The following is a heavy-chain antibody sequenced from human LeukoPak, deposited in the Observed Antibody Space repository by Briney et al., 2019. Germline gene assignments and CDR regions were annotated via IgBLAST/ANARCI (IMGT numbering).Heavy chain of an antibody. CDR2: ISYDGSSK. CDR1: GFTFSTYS. Sequence: GRSLRLSCAASGFTFSTYSMHWVRQAPGKGLEWVAAISYDGSSKYYADSVKGRFTISRDNSKSTLYLLINSLRADDTAVYYCARGNGDYAIHPDYWGQGTLVTVSS. V-gene: IGHV3-30-3*01. J-gene: IGHJ4*02. D-gene: IGHD4-17*01. CDR3: ARGNGDYAIHPDY.